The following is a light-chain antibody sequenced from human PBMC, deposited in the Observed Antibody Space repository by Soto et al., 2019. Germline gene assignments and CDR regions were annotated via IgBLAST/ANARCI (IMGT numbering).Light chain of an antibody. J-gene: IGKJ1*01. CDR3: QQYNNWLRWT. CDR2: DAS. CDR1: QSIGSN. V-gene: IGKV3-15*01. Sequence: EIVMTQSPATLSISPGERATLSCWASQSIGSNLAWYQQRPGQGPRLLIYDASTRATGIPARFSGSGSGTAFTLAISSLQSEDFAVYYCQQYNNWLRWTFGQGTKVEIK.